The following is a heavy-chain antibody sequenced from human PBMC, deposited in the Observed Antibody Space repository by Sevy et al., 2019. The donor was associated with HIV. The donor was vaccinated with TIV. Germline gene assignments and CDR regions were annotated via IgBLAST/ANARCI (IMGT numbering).Heavy chain of an antibody. D-gene: IGHD7-27*01. V-gene: IGHV3-48*02. CDR2: ISSSSSSTI. Sequence: GGSLRLSCAASGFTFSSYSMNWVRQAPGKGLEWVSYISSSSSSTIYYADSVKGRFTISRDNAKNSLYLQMNSLRDEDTAVYYCARGNRGIYSSFDYWGQGTLVTVSS. CDR3: ARGNRGIYSSFDY. CDR1: GFTFSSYS. J-gene: IGHJ4*02.